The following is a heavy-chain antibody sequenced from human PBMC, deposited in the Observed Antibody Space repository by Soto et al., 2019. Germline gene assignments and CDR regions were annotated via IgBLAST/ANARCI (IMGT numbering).Heavy chain of an antibody. D-gene: IGHD2-21*02. CDR3: ARQRNSVVTQAYFAV. J-gene: IGHJ4*02. V-gene: IGHV4-39*01. CDR1: GDSISSRGYY. CDR2: IYYSGST. Sequence: SETLSLTCTVTGDSISSRGYYWGWIRQPPGKGLEWIGSIYYSGSTYNNPSLRSRVSMSIDTSKDQFSLKLKSVTAADTALYFCARQRNSVVTQAYFAVWGPGSLVTVSS.